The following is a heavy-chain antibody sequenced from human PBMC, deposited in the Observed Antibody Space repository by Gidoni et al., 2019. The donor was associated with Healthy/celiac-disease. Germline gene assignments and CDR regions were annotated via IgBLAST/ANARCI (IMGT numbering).Heavy chain of an antibody. CDR3: ARQDYYDSSGSQSWFDP. V-gene: IGHV4-39*01. J-gene: IGHJ5*02. Sequence: QLQLQESGPGLVKPSETLSLTCTVSGGSISSRSYYWGWIRQPPGKGLEWFGSIYYSGSTYYNPSLKSRVTISVDTSKNQCSLKVSSVTAADTAVYYCARQDYYDSSGSQSWFDPWGQGTLVTVSS. CDR2: IYYSGST. CDR1: GGSISSRSYY. D-gene: IGHD3-22*01.